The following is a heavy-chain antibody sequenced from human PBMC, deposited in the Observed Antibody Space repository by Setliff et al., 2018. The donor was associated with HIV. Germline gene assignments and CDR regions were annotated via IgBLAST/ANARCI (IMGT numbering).Heavy chain of an antibody. V-gene: IGHV4-39*01. J-gene: IGHJ3*02. D-gene: IGHD3-16*01. CDR1: GGSFSDYY. CDR3: ARHLGGNRRAAFDI. Sequence: SETLSLTCVVYGGSFSDYYWGWLRQPPGKGLEWIGTIYYSGSTYYNPSLKSRVTISVDTSKNQFSLKLSSVTAADTAVYYCARHLGGNRRAAFDILGQGTMVTVSS. CDR2: IYYSGST.